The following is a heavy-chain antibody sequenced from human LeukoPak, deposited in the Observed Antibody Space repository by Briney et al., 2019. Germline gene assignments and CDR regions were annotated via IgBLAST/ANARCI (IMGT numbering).Heavy chain of an antibody. CDR1: GGSFSGYY. J-gene: IGHJ5*02. CDR3: ARAPQGAIFGVIIKNWFDP. CDR2: INHSGST. Sequence: PSETLSLTCAVYGGSFSGYYWSWIRQPPGKGLEWIGEINHSGSTNYNPSLKSRVTISVDTSKNQFSLKLSSVTAADTAVYYCARAPQGAIFGVIIKNWFDPWGQGTLVTVSS. D-gene: IGHD3-3*01. V-gene: IGHV4-34*01.